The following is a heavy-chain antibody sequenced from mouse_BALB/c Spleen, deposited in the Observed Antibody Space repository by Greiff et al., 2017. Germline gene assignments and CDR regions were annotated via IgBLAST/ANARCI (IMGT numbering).Heavy chain of an antibody. Sequence: VQLQQPGAELVRPGASVKLSCKASGYTFTSYWINWVKQRPGQGLEWIGNIYPSDSYTNYNQKFKDKATLTVDKSSSTAYMQLSSPTSEDSAVYYCTRKLGRGFDYWGQGTLVTVSA. CDR3: TRKLGRGFDY. V-gene: IGHV1-69*02. D-gene: IGHD4-1*01. CDR1: GYTFTSYW. J-gene: IGHJ3*01. CDR2: IYPSDSYT.